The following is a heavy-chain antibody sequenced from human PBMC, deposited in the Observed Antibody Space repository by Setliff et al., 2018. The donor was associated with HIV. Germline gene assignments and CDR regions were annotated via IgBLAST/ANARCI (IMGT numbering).Heavy chain of an antibody. CDR2: IYYSGST. Sequence: PSETLSLTCNVSGGSISGYYWSWVRQPPGKGLEWIGYIYYSGSTNYNPSLRSRVTISVDTSKNQVSLRLTSVTSADTALYYCAREIQQYYDILTGFNYYYGMDVWGRGITVTVSS. D-gene: IGHD3-9*01. J-gene: IGHJ6*02. V-gene: IGHV4-59*01. CDR3: AREIQQYYDILTGFNYYYGMDV. CDR1: GGSISGYY.